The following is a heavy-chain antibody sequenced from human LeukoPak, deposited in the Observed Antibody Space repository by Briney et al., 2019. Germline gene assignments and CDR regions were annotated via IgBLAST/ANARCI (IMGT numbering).Heavy chain of an antibody. J-gene: IGHJ4*02. V-gene: IGHV1-3*01. CDR2: INAGNGNT. Sequence: ASVKVSCKASGYTFTSYAMHWVRQAPGQRLEWMGWINAGNGNTKYSQKFQGRVTITRDTSASTAYMELSSLRSEDTAVYYCASTGAKYCSSTGCYSDYWGQGTLVTVSS. CDR3: ASTGAKYCSSTGCYSDY. CDR1: GYTFTSYA. D-gene: IGHD2-2*01.